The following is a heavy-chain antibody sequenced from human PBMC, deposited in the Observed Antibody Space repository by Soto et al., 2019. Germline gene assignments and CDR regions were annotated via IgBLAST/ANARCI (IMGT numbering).Heavy chain of an antibody. CDR3: ARQYCSSTSCYLVDP. CDR1: GYSFTSYW. V-gene: IGHV5-51*01. CDR2: IYPGDSDT. Sequence: GESLKISCKGSGYSFTSYWIGWVRQMPGKGLEWMGIIYPGDSDTRYSPSFQGQVTISADKSISTAYLQWSSLKASDTAMYYCARQYCSSTSCYLVDPWGQGTLVTVSS. J-gene: IGHJ5*02. D-gene: IGHD2-2*01.